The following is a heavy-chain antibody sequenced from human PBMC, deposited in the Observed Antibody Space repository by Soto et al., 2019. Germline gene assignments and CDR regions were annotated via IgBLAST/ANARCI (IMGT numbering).Heavy chain of an antibody. Sequence: QTTLKESGPPLVKPTQTLTLTCTFPGFPPSTSGGGLGWIRQPPGKALEGLALIYWDDDKRYSPSLKSRLTITKDTSKNQVVLTMTNMDPVDTATYYCAHSWSSKQQLVRWFDPWGQGTLVTVSS. J-gene: IGHJ5*02. D-gene: IGHD6-13*01. CDR2: IYWDDDK. V-gene: IGHV2-5*02. CDR1: GFPPSTSGGG. CDR3: AHSWSSKQQLVRWFDP.